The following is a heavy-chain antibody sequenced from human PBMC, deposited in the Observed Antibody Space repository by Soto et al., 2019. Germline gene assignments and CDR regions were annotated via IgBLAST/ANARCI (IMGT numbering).Heavy chain of an antibody. V-gene: IGHV4-34*01. CDR3: ARVKGVVTAKYYYGMDV. J-gene: IGHJ6*02. D-gene: IGHD2-21*02. CDR1: GGSFSGYY. Sequence: SETLSLTCAVHGGSFSGYYWDWIRQPPGKGLEWIGEVNHGGTSNYNPSLKSRVTISVDTSKNQFSLKLSSVTAADTAVYYCARVKGVVTAKYYYGMDVWGQGTTVT. CDR2: VNHGGTS.